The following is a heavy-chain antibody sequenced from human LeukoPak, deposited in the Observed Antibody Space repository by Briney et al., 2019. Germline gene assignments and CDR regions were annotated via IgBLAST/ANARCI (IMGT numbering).Heavy chain of an antibody. D-gene: IGHD2-2*02. J-gene: IGHJ6*03. CDR3: ARVAVPAAIKDYYYYMDV. Sequence: GGSLRLFCAASGFTVSSNYMSWVRQAPGKGLEWVSVIYSGGSTYYADSVKGRFTISRDNSKNTLYLQMNSLRAEDTAVYYCARVAVPAAIKDYYYYMDVWGKGTTVTVSS. CDR1: GFTVSSNY. V-gene: IGHV3-66*02. CDR2: IYSGGST.